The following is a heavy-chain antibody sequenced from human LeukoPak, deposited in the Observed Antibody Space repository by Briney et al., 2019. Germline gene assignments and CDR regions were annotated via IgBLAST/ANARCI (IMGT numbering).Heavy chain of an antibody. D-gene: IGHD1-26*01. V-gene: IGHV3-21*01. CDR2: ISSSSSYI. J-gene: IGHJ4*02. CDR3: ARAVSTDNDY. CDR1: GFTFSSYR. Sequence: GGSLRLSCASSGFTFSSYRMSWVRQAPGKGLDWVSSISSSSSYIYYADSVKGRFTISRDNAKNSLYLQMNSLRAEDTAVYYCARAVSTDNDYWGQGTLVTVSS.